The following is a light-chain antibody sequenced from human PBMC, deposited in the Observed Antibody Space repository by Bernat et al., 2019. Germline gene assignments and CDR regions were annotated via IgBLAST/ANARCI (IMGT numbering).Light chain of an antibody. CDR3: SSYASSTTVL. V-gene: IGLV2-23*02. CDR1: SSDVGTYNL. J-gene: IGLJ2*01. Sequence: QSALTQPASVSGSPGQSITISCTGTSSDVGTYNLVSWYQQYPGKAPKLIIYEVTKGPLGVSNRFSGSKSGNTASLTISGLQAEDEADYYCSSYASSTTVLFGGGTKLTVL. CDR2: EVT.